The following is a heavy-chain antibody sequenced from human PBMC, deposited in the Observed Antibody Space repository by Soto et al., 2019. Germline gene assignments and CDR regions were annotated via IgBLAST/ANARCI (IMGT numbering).Heavy chain of an antibody. J-gene: IGHJ6*02. D-gene: IGHD2-15*01. V-gene: IGHV1-69*08. CDR3: AREPYCSGGSCYYYYGMDV. CDR1: GGTFSSYT. CDR2: IIPILGIA. Sequence: QVQLVQSGAEVKKPGSSVKVSCKASGGTFSSYTISWVRQAPGQGLEWMGRIIPILGIANYAQKFQGRVTITAAKSTSTAYMELSSLRSEDPAVYYCAREPYCSGGSCYYYYGMDVWGQGTTVTVSS.